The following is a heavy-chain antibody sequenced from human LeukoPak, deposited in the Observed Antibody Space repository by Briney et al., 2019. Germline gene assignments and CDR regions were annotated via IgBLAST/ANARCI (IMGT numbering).Heavy chain of an antibody. V-gene: IGHV4-61*02. J-gene: IGHJ4*02. CDR2: IYTSGST. CDR1: GGSISSSSYY. Sequence: SETLSLTCTVSGGSISSSSYYWGWIRQPAGKGLEWIGRIYTSGSTNYNPSLKSRVTMSVDTSKNQFSLKLSSVTAADTAVYYCARASYDSRPFDYWGQGTLVTVSS. D-gene: IGHD3-22*01. CDR3: ARASYDSRPFDY.